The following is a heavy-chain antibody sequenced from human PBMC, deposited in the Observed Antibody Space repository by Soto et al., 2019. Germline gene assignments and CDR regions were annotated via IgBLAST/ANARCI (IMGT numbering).Heavy chain of an antibody. J-gene: IGHJ6*02. CDR1: GYTFTSYG. D-gene: IGHD3-16*02. CDR3: ARVRSMITFGGVIDYYYYGMDV. V-gene: IGHV1-18*01. CDR2: ISAYNGNT. Sequence: QVQLVQSGAEVKKPGASVKVSCKASGYTFTSYGISWVRQAPGQGLEWMGWISAYNGNTNYAQKLQGRVTMTTDTSTSKAYMELRSLRSDDTAVYYCARVRSMITFGGVIDYYYYGMDVWGQGTTVTVSS.